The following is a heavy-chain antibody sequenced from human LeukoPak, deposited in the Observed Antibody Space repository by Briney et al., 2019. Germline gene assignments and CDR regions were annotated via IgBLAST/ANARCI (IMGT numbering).Heavy chain of an antibody. CDR1: GGSISSYY. V-gene: IGHV4-59*01. Sequence: SETLSLTCTVSGGSISSYYWSWIRQPPGKGLEWIGYIYYSGSTNYNPSLKSRVTISVDTSKNQFSLKLSSVTAADTAVYYCAREYDYYGSGSYDATGYYYYMDVWGKGTTVTVSS. CDR2: IYYSGST. J-gene: IGHJ6*03. D-gene: IGHD3-10*01. CDR3: AREYDYYGSGSYDATGYYYYMDV.